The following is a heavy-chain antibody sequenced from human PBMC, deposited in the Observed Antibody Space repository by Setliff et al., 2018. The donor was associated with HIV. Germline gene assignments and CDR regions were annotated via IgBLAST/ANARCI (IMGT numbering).Heavy chain of an antibody. CDR3: ARGRNYGSPYFYYMDV. CDR1: GGSINSYY. J-gene: IGHJ6*03. Sequence: LSLTCTVSGGSINSYYWSWIRQPAGKGLEWIGRIYTSGSTNYNPSLKSRLTMSVDRSKNQFSLKVRSVIAADTALYYCARGRNYGSPYFYYMDVWATGTTVTVSS. CDR2: IYTSGST. V-gene: IGHV4-4*07. D-gene: IGHD3-10*01.